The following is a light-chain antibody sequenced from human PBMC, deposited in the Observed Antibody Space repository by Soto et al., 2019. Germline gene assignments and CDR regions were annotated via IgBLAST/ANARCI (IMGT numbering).Light chain of an antibody. CDR2: GAS. V-gene: IGKV3-11*01. Sequence: SQSVSSDLAWYQQKPGQAPRLLIYGASSRATGIPARFSGSGSGTDFTLTISSLEPEDFAVYYCQQRSNWPTFGQGTRLEI. J-gene: IGKJ5*01. CDR3: QQRSNWPT. CDR1: QSVSSD.